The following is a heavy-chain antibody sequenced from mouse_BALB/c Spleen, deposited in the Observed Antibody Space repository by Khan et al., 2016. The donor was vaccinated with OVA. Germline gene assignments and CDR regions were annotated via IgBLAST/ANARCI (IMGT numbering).Heavy chain of an antibody. Sequence: VQLKQSGPELVKPGASVKISCKASGYSFTGYFMNWVMQSHGKSLEWIGRINPHIGETFYNQRFKDKATLTADESSTTAHMELRSLASEDSAVYYCARTYRSDFDYWGQGTSLTVSS. J-gene: IGHJ2*03. CDR1: GYSFTGYF. D-gene: IGHD1-1*01. CDR3: ARTYRSDFDY. CDR2: INPHIGET. V-gene: IGHV1-20*02.